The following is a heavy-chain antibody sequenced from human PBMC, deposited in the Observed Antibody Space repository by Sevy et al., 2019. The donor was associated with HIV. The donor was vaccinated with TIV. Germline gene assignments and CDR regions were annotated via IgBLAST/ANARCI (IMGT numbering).Heavy chain of an antibody. J-gene: IGHJ4*02. V-gene: IGHV3-21*01. CDR2: ISSSSDYI. CDR3: ATTGIVGATRRNYFDY. D-gene: IGHD1-26*01. CDR1: GFTFSSHS. Sequence: GGSLRLSCAASGFTFSSHSMNWVRQAPGKGLEWVSSISSSSDYIYYAHSVKGRFTISRDNAKNSLYLQMNSLRAEDTAVYSCATTGIVGATRRNYFDYWGQGTLVTVSS.